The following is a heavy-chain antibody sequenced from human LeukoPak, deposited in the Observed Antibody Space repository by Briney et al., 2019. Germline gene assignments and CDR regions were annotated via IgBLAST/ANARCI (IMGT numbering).Heavy chain of an antibody. V-gene: IGHV1-3*01. J-gene: IGHJ4*02. CDR3: ASVMGAVAGFDY. Sequence: GASVKVSCKASGYTFTSYGISWVRQAPGRRLEWMGWINAGNGNTKYSQRFQGRVTITRDTSASTAYMELSSLRSEDTAVYYCASVMGAVAGFDYWGQGTLVTVSS. CDR1: GYTFTSYG. D-gene: IGHD6-19*01. CDR2: INAGNGNT.